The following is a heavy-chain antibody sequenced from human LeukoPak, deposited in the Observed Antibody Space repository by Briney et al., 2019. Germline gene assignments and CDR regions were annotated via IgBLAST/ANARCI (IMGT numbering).Heavy chain of an antibody. CDR2: INYSGST. CDR1: GDSIGSYY. V-gene: IGHV4-59*08. Sequence: SETLSLTCTVSGDSIGSYYWSWIRQPPGKGLEWIGYINYSGSTNYSPSLKSRVTISVDTSKDQFSLKMRSVTAADTAVYYCARQSNSLLDYWGQGTLVTVSS. J-gene: IGHJ4*02. D-gene: IGHD5-18*01. CDR3: ARQSNSLLDY.